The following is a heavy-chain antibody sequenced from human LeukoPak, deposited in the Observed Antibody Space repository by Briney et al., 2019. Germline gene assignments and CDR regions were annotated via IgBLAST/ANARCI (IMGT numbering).Heavy chain of an antibody. CDR2: ISNSGGST. J-gene: IGHJ4*02. Sequence: GGSLRLSCAASGFTFGSYAMSWVRQAPGKGLEWVSAISNSGGSTYYADSVKGHFTISRDNSKNTLYLQMNSLRAEDTAVYYCAKPRRSWYSGFDYWGQGTLVTASS. V-gene: IGHV3-23*01. CDR3: AKPRRSWYSGFDY. CDR1: GFTFGSYA. D-gene: IGHD6-13*01.